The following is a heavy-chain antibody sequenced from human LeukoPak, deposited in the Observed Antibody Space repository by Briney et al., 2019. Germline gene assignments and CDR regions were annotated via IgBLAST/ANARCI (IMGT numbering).Heavy chain of an antibody. D-gene: IGHD4-17*01. CDR2: IIPIFGTA. CDR3: ARTYYGDSHYYYYYMDV. Sequence: GSSVKVSCKASGGTFSSYAISWVRQAPGQGLEWMGGIIPIFGTANYAQKFQGRVTITTDESTSTAYMELSSLRSEDTAVYYCARTYYGDSHYYYYYMDVWGKGTTVTVSS. V-gene: IGHV1-69*05. CDR1: GGTFSSYA. J-gene: IGHJ6*03.